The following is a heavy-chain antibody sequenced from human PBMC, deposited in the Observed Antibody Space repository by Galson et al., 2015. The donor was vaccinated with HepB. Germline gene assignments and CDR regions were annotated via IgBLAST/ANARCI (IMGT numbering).Heavy chain of an antibody. CDR3: ARGEAYSNSWYSDFDY. V-gene: IGHV3-21*01. CDR2: ISSGSTYI. Sequence: SLRLSCAAPGFTFRSYSMNWVRQAPRKGLEWVSSISSGSTYIYYADSVKGRFTISRDNSKNSLCLQMNSLRAEDTAVYYCARGEAYSNSWYSDFDYWGQGTLVTVSS. D-gene: IGHD6-13*01. J-gene: IGHJ4*02. CDR1: GFTFRSYS.